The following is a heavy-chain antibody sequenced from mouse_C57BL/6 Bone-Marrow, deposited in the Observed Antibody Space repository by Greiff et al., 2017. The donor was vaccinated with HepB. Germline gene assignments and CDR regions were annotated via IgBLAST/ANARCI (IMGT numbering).Heavy chain of an antibody. CDR2: ISSGGSYT. Sequence: EVKLMESGGDLVKPGGSLKLSCAASGFTFSSYGMSWVRQTPDKRLEWVATISSGGSYTYYPDSVKGRFTISRDNAKNTLYLQMSSLKSEDTAMYYCARRSITTVVAFDYWGQGTTLTVSS. CDR3: ARRSITTVVAFDY. CDR1: GFTFSSYG. J-gene: IGHJ2*01. D-gene: IGHD1-1*01. V-gene: IGHV5-6*02.